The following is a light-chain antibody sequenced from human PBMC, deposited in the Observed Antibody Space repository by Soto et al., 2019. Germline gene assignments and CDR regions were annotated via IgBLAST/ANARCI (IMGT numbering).Light chain of an antibody. Sequence: EIVMTQSPATLSVSPGDRVTLSCRASQSVSSNLAWYQQKPGQSPRLFIYGANSRATGIPARFSGSRSGAEFTLSISSLQSEDVAVYYWQHDSNWRPSTFGQGTKVEIK. CDR1: QSVSSN. V-gene: IGKV3-15*01. CDR2: GAN. J-gene: IGKJ1*01. CDR3: QHDSNWRPST.